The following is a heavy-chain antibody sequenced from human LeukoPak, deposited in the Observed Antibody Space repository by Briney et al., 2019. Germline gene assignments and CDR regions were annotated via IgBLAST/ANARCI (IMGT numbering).Heavy chain of an antibody. CDR3: ARAGGRFGYPFDY. J-gene: IGHJ4*02. D-gene: IGHD2-15*01. CDR1: GSTFTSYG. V-gene: IGHV1-18*01. CDR2: ISAYNGNT. Sequence: GASVKLSCKASGSTFTSYGISWVRQAPGQGLEWMGWISAYNGNTTYAQKLQGRVTMTTATSTSTAYMGLRSLRSDDTAVYYCARAGGRFGYPFDYWGQGTLVTVSS.